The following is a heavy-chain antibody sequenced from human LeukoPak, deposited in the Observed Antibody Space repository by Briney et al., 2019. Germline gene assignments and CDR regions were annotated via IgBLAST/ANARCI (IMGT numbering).Heavy chain of an antibody. CDR2: ISYDGSNK. CDR1: GFTFSSYA. Sequence: GGSLRLSCAASGFTFSSYAMHWVRQAPGKGLEWVAVISYDGSNKYYADSVKGRFTISRDNSKDTLYLQMNSLRAEDTAVYYCAKGYELFDYWGQGTLVTVSS. J-gene: IGHJ4*02. V-gene: IGHV3-30*04. D-gene: IGHD5-12*01. CDR3: AKGYELFDY.